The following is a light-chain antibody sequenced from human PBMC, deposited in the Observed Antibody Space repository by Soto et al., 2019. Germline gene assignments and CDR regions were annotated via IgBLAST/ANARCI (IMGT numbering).Light chain of an antibody. CDR3: QQYNNWPS. J-gene: IGKJ5*01. V-gene: IGKV3-15*01. Sequence: VMTQSPATLSVSPGERATLSCRASQTVSRNLAWYQQRPGQAPRLLIYDISNRATGVPARFSGSGSETEFTLTISSLKSEDFAVYFCQQYNNWPSFGQGTRVEI. CDR2: DIS. CDR1: QTVSRN.